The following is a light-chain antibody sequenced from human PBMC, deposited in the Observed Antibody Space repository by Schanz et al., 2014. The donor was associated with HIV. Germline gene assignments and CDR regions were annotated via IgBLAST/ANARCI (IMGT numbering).Light chain of an antibody. CDR2: DVS. Sequence: QSALTQPASVSGSPGQSITISCTGANSDVGGYNLVSWYQQRPGKAPKLMIYDVSNRPSGVSNRFSGSKSGNTASLTISGLQAEDEADYYCSSYTSSSTYVFGTGTKLTVL. V-gene: IGLV2-14*02. CDR3: SSYTSSSTYV. CDR1: NSDVGGYNL. J-gene: IGLJ1*01.